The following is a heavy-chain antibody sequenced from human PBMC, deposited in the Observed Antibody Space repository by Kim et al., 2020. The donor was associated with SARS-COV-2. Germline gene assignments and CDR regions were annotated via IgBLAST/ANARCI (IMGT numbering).Heavy chain of an antibody. Sequence: GGSLRLSCAASGFTFDDYAMHWVRQAPGKGLEWVSLISGDGGSTYYADSVKGRFTISRDNSKNSLYLQMNSLRTEDTALYYCAKDARESYYYYGMDVWGQGTTVTVSS. V-gene: IGHV3-43*02. CDR2: ISGDGGST. CDR1: GFTFDDYA. J-gene: IGHJ6*02. CDR3: AKDARESYYYYGMDV.